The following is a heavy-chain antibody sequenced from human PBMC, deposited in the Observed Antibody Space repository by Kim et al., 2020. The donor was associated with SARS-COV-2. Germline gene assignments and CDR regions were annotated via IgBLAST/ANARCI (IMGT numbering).Heavy chain of an antibody. V-gene: IGHV3-9*01. CDR3: AKDIKGDGSGSYYLEAGWDY. CDR2: ISWNSGSI. D-gene: IGHD3-10*01. CDR1: GFTFDDYA. J-gene: IGHJ4*02. Sequence: GGSLRLSCAASGFTFDDYAMHWVRQAPGKGLEWVSGISWNSGSIGYADSVKGRFTISRDNAKNSLYLQMNSLRAEDTALYYCAKDIKGDGSGSYYLEAGWDYWGQGTLVTVSS.